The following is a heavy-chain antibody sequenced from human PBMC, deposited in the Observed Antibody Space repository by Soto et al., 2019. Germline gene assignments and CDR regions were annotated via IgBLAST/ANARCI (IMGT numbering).Heavy chain of an antibody. J-gene: IGHJ6*02. CDR3: ASGVVGYNYGNPYYYFGLDV. D-gene: IGHD5-18*01. Sequence: TLSLTCAVSGGSITSNNWWNWVRQPPGKGLEWIGEIYHSAITNYNPSLKSRVIISVDKSKNQFSLKLSSVTAADTAVYYCASGVVGYNYGNPYYYFGLDVWGQGTTVTGSS. CDR2: IYHSAIT. CDR1: GGSITSNNW. V-gene: IGHV4-4*02.